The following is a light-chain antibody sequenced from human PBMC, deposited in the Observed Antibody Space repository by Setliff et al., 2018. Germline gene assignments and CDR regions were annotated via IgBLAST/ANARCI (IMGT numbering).Light chain of an antibody. CDR2: RDS. V-gene: IGLV1-44*01. CDR3: SSYTTSSTCV. J-gene: IGLJ1*01. CDR1: SSDIGTKT. Sequence: QSVLTQPPSASGTPGQRVTISCSGSSSDIGTKTVNWYQQLPGVAPKLLIHRDSQRPSGVPDRFSGSKSGTSASLTISGLLAEDEADYYCSSYTTSSTCVFGTGTKVTVL.